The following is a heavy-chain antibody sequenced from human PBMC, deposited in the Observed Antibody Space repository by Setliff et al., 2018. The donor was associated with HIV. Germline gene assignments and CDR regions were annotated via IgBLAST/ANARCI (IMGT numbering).Heavy chain of an antibody. J-gene: IGHJ4*02. D-gene: IGHD4-17*01. V-gene: IGHV4-4*07. CDR2: VSSRGDT. Sequence: SETLSLTCTVSDSGTYYWSWIRQPAGKGLEWIGRVSSRGDTNYNPSLKSRVTMSVDTSKNQLSQKLTSVTASDTAVYYCARAAAGNTGPFDLWGQGSPVTVSS. CDR1: DSGTYY. CDR3: ARAAAGNTGPFDL.